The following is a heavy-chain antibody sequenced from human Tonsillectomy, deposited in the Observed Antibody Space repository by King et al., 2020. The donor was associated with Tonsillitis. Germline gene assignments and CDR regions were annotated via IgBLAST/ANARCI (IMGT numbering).Heavy chain of an antibody. D-gene: IGHD2-15*01. CDR1: GFTFDDYA. V-gene: IGHV3-9*01. J-gene: IGHJ6*02. CDR3: AKGGSGGYWGGMDV. CDR2: ISWNSGSI. Sequence: EVQLVESGGGLVQPGRSLRLSCAASGFTFDDYAMHWVRQAPGKGLEWVSGISWNSGSIDYGDSVKGRFTISRDNAKNTLYLQMNSLRAEDTALYYCAKGGSGGYWGGMDVWGQGTTVTVSS.